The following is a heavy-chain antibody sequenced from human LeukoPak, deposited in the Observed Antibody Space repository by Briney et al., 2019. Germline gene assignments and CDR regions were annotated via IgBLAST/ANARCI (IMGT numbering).Heavy chain of an antibody. CDR2: TYYRSKCYN. CDR1: GDSGSSSTAA. V-gene: IGHV6-1*01. Sequence: SQTLSLTCAISGDSGSSSTAAWNWIRQSPSRGLEWLGRTYYRSKCYNYYAVSVKSRITITPDTSKNQFSMQLKSVTPEDTAVYYCARRSGCYDYWGQGTLVTVSS. CDR3: ARRSGCYDY. D-gene: IGHD6-19*01. J-gene: IGHJ4*02.